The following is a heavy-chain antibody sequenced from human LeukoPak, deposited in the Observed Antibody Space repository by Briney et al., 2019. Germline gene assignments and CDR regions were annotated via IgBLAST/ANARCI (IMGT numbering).Heavy chain of an antibody. V-gene: IGHV4-59*12. D-gene: IGHD6-13*01. CDR2: IYYSGST. Sequence: SETLSLTCTVSGGSISSYYWSWIRQPPGKGLEWIGYIYYSGSTNYNPSLKSRVTISVDKSKNQFSLKLSSVTAADTAVHYCARVGYSSSWYYWGQGTLVTVSS. J-gene: IGHJ4*02. CDR1: GGSISSYY. CDR3: ARVGYSSSWYY.